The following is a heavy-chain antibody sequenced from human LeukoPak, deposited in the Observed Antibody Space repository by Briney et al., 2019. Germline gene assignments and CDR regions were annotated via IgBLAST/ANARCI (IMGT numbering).Heavy chain of an antibody. CDR3: ATRIGYSSGWYEPFDY. CDR2: FDPEDGET. D-gene: IGHD6-19*01. Sequence: ASVKVSCKVSGYTLTELSMHLVRQAPGKGLEWMGGFDPEDGETIYAQKFQGRVTMTEDTSTDTAYMELSSLRSEDTAVYYCATRIGYSSGWYEPFDYWGQGTLVTVSS. CDR1: GYTLTELS. V-gene: IGHV1-24*01. J-gene: IGHJ4*02.